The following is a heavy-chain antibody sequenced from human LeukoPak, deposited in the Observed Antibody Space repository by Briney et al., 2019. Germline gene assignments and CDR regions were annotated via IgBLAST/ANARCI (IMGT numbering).Heavy chain of an antibody. CDR1: GGSISSTSYY. D-gene: IGHD3-22*01. V-gene: IGHV4-39*01. CDR2: IYYSGST. CDR3: ARHPYCYDTSAYFVYYFDY. J-gene: IGHJ4*02. Sequence: AETLSLICTVSGGSISSTSYYWGWIRQPPGKGLEWIGSIYYSGSTYYNPSLKSRVTISVDTSKNQFSLKLSSVTAADTAVYYCARHPYCYDTSAYFVYYFDYWGQGTLVTVSS.